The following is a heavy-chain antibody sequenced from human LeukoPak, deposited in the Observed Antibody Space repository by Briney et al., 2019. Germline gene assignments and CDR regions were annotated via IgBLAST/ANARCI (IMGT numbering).Heavy chain of an antibody. J-gene: IGHJ5*02. D-gene: IGHD3-10*01. V-gene: IGHV3-15*01. CDR1: GITFSTAW. CDR2: IKSKIGGATA. Sequence: GGSLKLSCAASGITFSTAWMSWFRPAPGEGLEWVGRIKSKIGGATADYAAPVKDRFTISRDDSKNTLYLQMNSLKTEDTAVYYCATDRAWFDPWAREPWSPSPQ. CDR3: ATDRAWFDP.